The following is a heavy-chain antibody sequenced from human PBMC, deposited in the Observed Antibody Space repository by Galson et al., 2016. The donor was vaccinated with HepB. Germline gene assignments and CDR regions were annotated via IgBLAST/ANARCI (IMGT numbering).Heavy chain of an antibody. CDR1: GISVSNNY. J-gene: IGHJ4*02. V-gene: IGHV3-53*01. CDR3: ARNPNAAATGTWG. D-gene: IGHD6-13*01. Sequence: SLRLSCAASGISVSNNYMIWVRQASGKGLEWVSSIYSGGATHYAGSVKGRFTISRDSSKNTLYLQMNSLRAEDTAVYFCARNPNAAATGTWGWGQGTLVTVSS. CDR2: IYSGGAT.